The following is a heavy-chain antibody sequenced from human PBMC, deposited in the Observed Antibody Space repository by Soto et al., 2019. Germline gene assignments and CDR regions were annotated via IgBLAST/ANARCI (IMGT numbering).Heavy chain of an antibody. CDR3: AKDSGLTYSYYYGMDV. CDR2: ISWNGVSI. CDR1: GFTFDDYA. D-gene: IGHD2-21*01. V-gene: IGHV3-9*01. Sequence: GGSLRLSCVASGFTFDDYAMHWVRQAPGKGLEWVSGISWNGVSIGYADSVKGRFTISRDNAKNSLYLQMTSLRVEDTSLYYCAKDSGLTYSYYYGMDVWGQGTTVTVSS. J-gene: IGHJ6*02.